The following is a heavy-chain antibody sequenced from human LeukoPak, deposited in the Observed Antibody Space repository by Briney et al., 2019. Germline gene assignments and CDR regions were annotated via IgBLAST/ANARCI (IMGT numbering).Heavy chain of an antibody. J-gene: IGHJ4*02. D-gene: IGHD5-12*01. CDR2: IDPSDSYS. CDR3: ARLGGFSGYDVGAFDY. Sequence: GESLKISCKGSGYSFTSYWISWVRQMPGKGLEWMGRIDPSDSYSDFSPSFQGHVTISADKSITTAYLQWSSLKASDTAMYYCARLGGFSGYDVGAFDYWGPGTLVSVS. V-gene: IGHV5-10-1*01. CDR1: GYSFTSYW.